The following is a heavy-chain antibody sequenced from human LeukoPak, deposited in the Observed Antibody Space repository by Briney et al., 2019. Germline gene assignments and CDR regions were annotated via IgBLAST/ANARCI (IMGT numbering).Heavy chain of an antibody. CDR2: ISAYNGNT. D-gene: IGHD3-10*01. CDR3: ARAVGSGSFQTYYYYMDV. Sequence: ASVKVSCKASGYTFTSYGISWVRQAPGQGLEWMGWISAYNGNTNYAQKLQGRVTMTTDTSTSTAYMELRSLRFDDTAVYYCARAVGSGSFQTYYYYMDVWGKGTTVTISS. J-gene: IGHJ6*03. CDR1: GYTFTSYG. V-gene: IGHV1-18*01.